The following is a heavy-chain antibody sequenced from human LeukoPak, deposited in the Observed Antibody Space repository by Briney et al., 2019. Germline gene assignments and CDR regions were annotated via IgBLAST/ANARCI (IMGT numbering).Heavy chain of an antibody. CDR2: ISGYNGNT. V-gene: IGHV1-18*01. CDR1: VYTFTKYG. D-gene: IGHD3-22*01. J-gene: IGHJ4*02. CDR3: ARGNYYDSSGPFDY. Sequence: ASVTVSCKASVYTFTKYGFSWVRQAPGQGLEWMGWISGYNGNTKYAQKFQGRVTMTTDTSTSTAYMELRSLRSDDTAVYYCARGNYYDSSGPFDYWGQGTLVTVSS.